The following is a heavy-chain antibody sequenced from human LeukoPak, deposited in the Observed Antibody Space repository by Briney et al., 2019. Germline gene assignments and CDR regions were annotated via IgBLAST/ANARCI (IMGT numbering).Heavy chain of an antibody. D-gene: IGHD2-2*01. CDR2: ISGSGGST. CDR3: AKAPLAMRWGFDY. J-gene: IGHJ4*02. V-gene: IGHV3-23*01. Sequence: PGGSLRLSCAASGFTFSSYAMSWVRQAPGKGLEWVSAISGSGGSTYYADSVKGRFTISRDNSKNTLVLQKNSLRAEDPAVYYCAKAPLAMRWGFDYWGQGTLVTVSS. CDR1: GFTFSSYA.